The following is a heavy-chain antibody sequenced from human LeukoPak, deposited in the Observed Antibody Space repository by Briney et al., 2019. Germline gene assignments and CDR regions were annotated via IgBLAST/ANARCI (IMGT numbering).Heavy chain of an antibody. V-gene: IGHV2-5*02. J-gene: IGHJ3*02. CDR2: IYWDDDK. CDR1: GFSLSTSGVG. CDR3: AHTSYYYDSSGYLNAFDI. D-gene: IGHD3-22*01. Sequence: VSGPTLVNPTQTLTLTCTFSGFSLSTSGVGVGWIRQPPGKALEWLALIYWDDDKRYSPSLKSRLTITKDTSKNQVVLTMTNMDPVDTATYYCAHTSYYYDSSGYLNAFDIWGQGTMVTVSS.